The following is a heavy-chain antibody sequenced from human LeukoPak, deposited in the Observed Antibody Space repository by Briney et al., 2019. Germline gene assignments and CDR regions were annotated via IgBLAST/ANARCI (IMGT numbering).Heavy chain of an antibody. V-gene: IGHV3-21*01. CDR1: GFTFSTYT. D-gene: IGHD6-19*01. CDR3: AREGIAVAGTGFDY. J-gene: IGHJ4*02. Sequence: PGGSLRLSCAASGFTFSTYTMNWVRQAPGKGLEWVSSISTSSSYIYYADSVKGRFTISRDNAKNSLYLQMNSLRAEDTAVYYCAREGIAVAGTGFDYWGQGTLVTVSS. CDR2: ISTSSSYI.